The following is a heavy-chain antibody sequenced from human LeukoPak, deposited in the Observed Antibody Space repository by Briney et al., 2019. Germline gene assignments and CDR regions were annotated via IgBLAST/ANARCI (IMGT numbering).Heavy chain of an antibody. Sequence: GGSLRLSCAASGFTFSSYAMHWVRQAPGKGLEWVAVISYDGSNKYYADSVKGRFTISRDNSKNTLYLQMNSLRAEDTAVYYCARDLLGDGSKGYWGQGTLVTVSS. CDR3: ARDLLGDGSKGY. CDR1: GFTFSSYA. CDR2: ISYDGSNK. V-gene: IGHV3-30-3*01. J-gene: IGHJ4*02. D-gene: IGHD3-3*01.